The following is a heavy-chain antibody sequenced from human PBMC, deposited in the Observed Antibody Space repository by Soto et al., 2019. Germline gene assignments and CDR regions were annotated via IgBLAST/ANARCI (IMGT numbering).Heavy chain of an antibody. D-gene: IGHD2-8*01. CDR1: GFIFSTYG. J-gene: IGHJ6*02. V-gene: IGHV3-33*01. Sequence: PGGSLRLSCSASGFIFSTYGMHWVRQAPGKGLEWVAVIWHGGSNKYYADSVKGRFTISRDNSKNTVYLQMNSLRGEDMAVYYCAREYCASTSCYTPYYYGMHVWGQGVTVTVSS. CDR2: IWHGGSNK. CDR3: AREYCASTSCYTPYYYGMHV.